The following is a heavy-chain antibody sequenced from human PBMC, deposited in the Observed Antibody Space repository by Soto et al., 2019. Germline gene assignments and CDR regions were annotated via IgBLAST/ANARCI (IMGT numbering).Heavy chain of an antibody. CDR2: ISGRGTTT. Sequence: GGSRRLSCEASGFSFGSYSMNWVRQAPGKGLEWVSFISGRGTTTYYADSVRGRFTVSRGNAKNSLSLEVNSLRDEDTAVYYCARLGYCSSATCKYYFYYYGMDVWGQGTTVTVSS. D-gene: IGHD2-2*01. V-gene: IGHV3-48*02. J-gene: IGHJ6*02. CDR1: GFSFGSYS. CDR3: ARLGYCSSATCKYYFYYYGMDV.